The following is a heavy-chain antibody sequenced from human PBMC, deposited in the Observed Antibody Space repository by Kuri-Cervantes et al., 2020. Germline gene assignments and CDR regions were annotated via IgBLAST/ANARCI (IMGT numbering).Heavy chain of an antibody. D-gene: IGHD6-13*01. CDR1: GGSISSYY. V-gene: IGHV4-59*01. CDR2: IYYSGST. Sequence: GSLRLSCTVSGGSISSYYWSWIRQPPGKGLEWIGYIYYSGSTNYNPSLKSRVTISVDTSKNQFSLKLSSVTAADTAVYYCARVSGIGRWYFDLWGRGTLVTVSS. J-gene: IGHJ2*01. CDR3: ARVSGIGRWYFDL.